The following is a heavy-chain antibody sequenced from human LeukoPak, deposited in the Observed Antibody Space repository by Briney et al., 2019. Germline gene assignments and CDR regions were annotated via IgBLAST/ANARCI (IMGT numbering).Heavy chain of an antibody. CDR1: GFTFSSYW. Sequence: GGSLRLSCAASGFTFSSYWMSWVRQAPGKGLEWVANIKPDGSEKYYVDSVKGRFTISRDNAKNSLYLQMNSLRAEDTAVYYCASANGYSGYPRAEYFQHWGQGTLVAVSS. CDR2: IKPDGSEK. CDR3: ASANGYSGYPRAEYFQH. D-gene: IGHD5-12*01. V-gene: IGHV3-7*01. J-gene: IGHJ1*01.